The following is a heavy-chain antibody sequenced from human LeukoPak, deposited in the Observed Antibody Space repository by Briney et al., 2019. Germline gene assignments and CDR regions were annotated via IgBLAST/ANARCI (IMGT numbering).Heavy chain of an antibody. CDR3: ARIAPYYYDSSGSYYFDY. CDR2: IKQDGSEK. Sequence: GGSLRLSCAASGFTFSSYSMNWVRQAPGKGLEWVANIKQDGSEKYYVDSVKGRFTISRDNAKNSLCLQMNSLRAEDTAVYYCARIAPYYYDSSGSYYFDYWGQGTLVTVSS. CDR1: GFTFSSYS. J-gene: IGHJ4*02. D-gene: IGHD3-22*01. V-gene: IGHV3-7*03.